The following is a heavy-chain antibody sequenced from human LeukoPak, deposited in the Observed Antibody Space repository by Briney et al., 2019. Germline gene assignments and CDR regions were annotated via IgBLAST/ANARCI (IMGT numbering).Heavy chain of an antibody. Sequence: GGSLRLSCAASGFTFSTYSMNWVRQAPGKGLEWVSYISSSAYTIYYADSVKGRFTISRDNAKNSLYLQMNSLRAEDTAVYYCARSSSSWGRYSFDYWGQGTLVTVSS. D-gene: IGHD6-6*01. CDR2: ISSSAYTI. V-gene: IGHV3-48*01. CDR3: ARSSSSWGRYSFDY. CDR1: GFTFSTYS. J-gene: IGHJ4*02.